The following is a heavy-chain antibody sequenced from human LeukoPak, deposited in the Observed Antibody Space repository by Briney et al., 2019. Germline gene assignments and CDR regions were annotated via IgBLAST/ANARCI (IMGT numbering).Heavy chain of an antibody. V-gene: IGHV1-24*01. CDR3: ATGIYGYSYGPFDY. D-gene: IGHD5-18*01. CDR2: FDPEDGET. CDR1: GYTLTELS. Sequence: GASVKVSCKVSGYTLTELSMHWVRQAPGKGLEWMGGFDPEDGETIYAQEFQGRVTMTEDTSTDTAYMELSSLRSEDTAVYYCATGIYGYSYGPFDYWGQGTLVTVSS. J-gene: IGHJ4*02.